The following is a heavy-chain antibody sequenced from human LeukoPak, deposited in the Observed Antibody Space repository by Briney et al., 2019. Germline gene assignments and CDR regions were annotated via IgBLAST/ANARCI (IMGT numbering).Heavy chain of an antibody. J-gene: IGHJ5*02. CDR3: ARAYYYGSGSYYLNWFDP. D-gene: IGHD3-10*01. V-gene: IGHV1-2*02. CDR1: GYTFTGYY. CDR2: INPNSGGT. Sequence: ASVKVSCKASGYTFTGYYMHWVRQAPGQGLEWMGWINPNSGGTNYAQKFQGRVTMTRDTSISTAYMELRSLRSDDTAVYYCARAYYYGSGSYYLNWFDPWGQGTLVTVSS.